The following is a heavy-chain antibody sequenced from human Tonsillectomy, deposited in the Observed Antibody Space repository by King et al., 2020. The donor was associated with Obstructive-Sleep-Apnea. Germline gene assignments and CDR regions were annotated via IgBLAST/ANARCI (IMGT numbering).Heavy chain of an antibody. CDR1: GGSISSGGYY. V-gene: IGHV4-31*03. Sequence: QLQESGPGLVKPSQTLSLTCSVSGGSISSGGYYWSWIRQHPGKGLEWIGYIYYSGSTYYNPSLRGRVTISVDTSKNQFSLKLNSVTAADTAVYYCARGGTDKNYYFNYWAREPWSPSPQ. J-gene: IGHJ4*02. CDR3: ARGGTDKNYYFNY. CDR2: IYYSGST.